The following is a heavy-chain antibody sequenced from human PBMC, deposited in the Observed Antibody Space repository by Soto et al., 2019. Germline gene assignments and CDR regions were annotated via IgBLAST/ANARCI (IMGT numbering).Heavy chain of an antibody. CDR3: ARDLNLLGALDSGSWFDP. J-gene: IGHJ5*02. CDR2: ISAYNGNT. CDR1: CYTFTSDG. V-gene: IGHV1-18*01. D-gene: IGHD1-26*01. Sequence: ASVKVSCKASCYTFTSDGISWVRQAPGQGLEWMGWISAYNGNTNYAQKLQGRVTMTTDTSTSTAYMELRSLRSDDTAVYYCARDLNLLGALDSGSWFDPWGQGTLVTVSS.